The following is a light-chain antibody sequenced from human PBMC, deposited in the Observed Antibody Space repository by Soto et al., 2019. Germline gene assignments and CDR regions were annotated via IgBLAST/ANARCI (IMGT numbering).Light chain of an antibody. CDR2: WGS. V-gene: IGKV2-28*01. CDR1: QSLLHSNGYNY. CDR3: MQALQTPRT. J-gene: IGKJ2*01. Sequence: DIVMTQSPLSLPVTPGEPASISCRSSQSLLHSNGYNYLDWYLQKPGQSPQLLIYWGSSRASGVPDRFSGSGSGTDFTLKISRVEAEDVGVYYCMQALQTPRTFGQGTKLEIK.